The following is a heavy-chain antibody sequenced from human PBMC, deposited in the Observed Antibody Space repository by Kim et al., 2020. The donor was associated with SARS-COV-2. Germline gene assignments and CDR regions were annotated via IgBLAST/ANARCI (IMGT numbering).Heavy chain of an antibody. J-gene: IGHJ4*02. CDR3: ATPTLSTIDY. Sequence: GGSLRLSCAASGFTFSRYWMHWVRQAPGKGLVWVSRINSDASITTYADSVKGRFTISRDNAKNMLYLQMNSLRAEDTAVYYCATPTLSTIDYWGQGTLVTVSS. CDR1: GFTFSRYW. V-gene: IGHV3-74*01. D-gene: IGHD1-1*01. CDR2: INSDASIT.